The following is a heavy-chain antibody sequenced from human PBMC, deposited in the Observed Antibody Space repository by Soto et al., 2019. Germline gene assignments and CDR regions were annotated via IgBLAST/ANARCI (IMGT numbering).Heavy chain of an antibody. CDR1: GGSISSYH. J-gene: IGHJ4*02. D-gene: IGHD1-7*01. Sequence: QVQLQESGPGLVKPLETLSLTCTVSGGSISSYHWSWIRQSAGKGLEWIGRIYTSGNTHYNPSLKSRVTVSIDTPKNQFFLTVNSVTAADSAVYYCARESGDNWDYEAYWGQGTPVTVSS. CDR3: ARESGDNWDYEAY. V-gene: IGHV4-4*07. CDR2: IYTSGNT.